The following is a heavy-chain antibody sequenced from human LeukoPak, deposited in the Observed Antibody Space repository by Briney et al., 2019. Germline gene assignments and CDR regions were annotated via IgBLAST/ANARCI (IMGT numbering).Heavy chain of an antibody. CDR1: GGSISGSSYY. CDR3: ARPQRYSNYALDY. D-gene: IGHD4-11*01. Sequence: TPSETLSLTCTVSGGSISGSSYYWGWIRQPPGKGLEWIGSIYYSGSTYYKPSLKSRVPMSVDTSKNQFSLKLSSVTAADTAVYYCARPQRYSNYALDYWGQGTLVTVSS. J-gene: IGHJ4*02. CDR2: IYYSGST. V-gene: IGHV4-39*01.